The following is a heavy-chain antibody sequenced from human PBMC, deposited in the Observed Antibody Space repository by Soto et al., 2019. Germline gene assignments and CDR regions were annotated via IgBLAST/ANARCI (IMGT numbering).Heavy chain of an antibody. V-gene: IGHV3-74*01. D-gene: IGHD6-19*01. CDR2: ISSDGTDV. CDR1: GFTLSSYW. Sequence: EVQLVESGGGLVQPGGSLRLSCAASGFTLSSYWMHWVRQAPGRELMWVSRISSDGTDVLHADSVKGRFTIYRDNARNTVYLQMNSLRAEDTAVYFCARDQTVPGPSNLDSWGQGTLVAVSS. J-gene: IGHJ4*02. CDR3: ARDQTVPGPSNLDS.